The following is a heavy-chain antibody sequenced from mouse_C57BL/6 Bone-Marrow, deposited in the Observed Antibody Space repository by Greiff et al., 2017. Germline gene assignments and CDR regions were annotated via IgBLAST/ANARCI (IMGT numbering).Heavy chain of an antibody. D-gene: IGHD2-4*01. Sequence: VQLQQSGTVLARPGASVKMSCKTSGYTFTSYWMHWVKQRPGQGLEWIGAIYPGNSDTSYNQKFKGKAKLTAVTSASTAYMELSSLTNEDSAVYYCTNYDYDGYWYFDVWGTGTTVTVSS. CDR1: GYTFTSYW. J-gene: IGHJ1*03. V-gene: IGHV1-5*01. CDR3: TNYDYDGYWYFDV. CDR2: IYPGNSDT.